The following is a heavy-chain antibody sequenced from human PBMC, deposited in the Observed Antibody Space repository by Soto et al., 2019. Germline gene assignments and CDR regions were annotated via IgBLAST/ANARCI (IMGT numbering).Heavy chain of an antibody. V-gene: IGHV3-30*18. J-gene: IGHJ4*02. CDR1: GFTFSSYG. CDR2: ISYDGSNK. D-gene: IGHD3-10*01. Sequence: QVQLVESGGGVVQPGRSLRLSCAASGFTFSSYGMHWVRQAPGQGLEWVADISYDGSNKYYADSVKGRFTISRDNSKNTLYLQMNSLRAEDTAVYYCAKEGVLLWFGEANYFDYWGQGTLVTVSS. CDR3: AKEGVLLWFGEANYFDY.